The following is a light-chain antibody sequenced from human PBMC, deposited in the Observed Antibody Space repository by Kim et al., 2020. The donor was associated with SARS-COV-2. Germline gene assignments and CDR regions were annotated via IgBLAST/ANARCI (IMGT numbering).Light chain of an antibody. V-gene: IGKV3-20*01. CDR3: QQYGRG. CDR2: GAS. Sequence: LFVSPGESATLSCRDSERVSSSYLAWYQQKPGQAPRLLIYGASSRATGIPDRFSGSVSGTDFTLTISRLEPEDFAVYYCQQYGRGFGGGTKVDIK. J-gene: IGKJ4*01. CDR1: ERVSSSY.